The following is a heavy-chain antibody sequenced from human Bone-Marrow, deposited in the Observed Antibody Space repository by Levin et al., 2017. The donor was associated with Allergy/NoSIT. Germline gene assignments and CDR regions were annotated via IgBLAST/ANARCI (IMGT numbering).Heavy chain of an antibody. D-gene: IGHD3-9*01. J-gene: IGHJ4*02. CDR3: ASLRNFDWLSLDY. CDR1: GYIFSSYW. CDR2: IYPRDSDI. V-gene: IGHV5-51*01. Sequence: SGGSLRLSCQGSGYIFSSYWIGWVRQMPGKGLEWMGIIYPRDSDIRYSPSFQGQVTISADKSVSTAYLQWSSLKASDTAMYYCASLRNFDWLSLDYWGQGTLVTVSS.